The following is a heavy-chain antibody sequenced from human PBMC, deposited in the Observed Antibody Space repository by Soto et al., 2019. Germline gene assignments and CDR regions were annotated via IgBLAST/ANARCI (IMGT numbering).Heavy chain of an antibody. J-gene: IGHJ4*02. V-gene: IGHV1-2*02. Sequence: ASVKVSCKASGYTFTASSMHWVRQAPGQGLEWVGWFNPNSGDTIYAQKFQGRVTLTRDTSIGTAYMELYSLTSDDTAVYYCAREASAVTSLDYWGQGTLVTVSS. CDR1: GYTFTASS. D-gene: IGHD6-19*01. CDR2: FNPNSGDT. CDR3: AREASAVTSLDY.